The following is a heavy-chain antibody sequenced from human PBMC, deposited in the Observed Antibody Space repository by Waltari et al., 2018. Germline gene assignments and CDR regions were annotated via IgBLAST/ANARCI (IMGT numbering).Heavy chain of an antibody. D-gene: IGHD2-2*01. Sequence: QLQLQESGPGLVKPSETLSLTCTVSGGSISSSSYYWGWIRQPPGTGLAWIGSIYYSGSTYYNPSLKSRVTISVDTSKNQFSLKLSSVTAADTAVYYCARGPVVVVPAANYYYYYYMDVWGKGTTVTISS. J-gene: IGHJ6*03. CDR2: IYYSGST. CDR3: ARGPVVVVPAANYYYYYYMDV. V-gene: IGHV4-39*07. CDR1: GGSISSSSYY.